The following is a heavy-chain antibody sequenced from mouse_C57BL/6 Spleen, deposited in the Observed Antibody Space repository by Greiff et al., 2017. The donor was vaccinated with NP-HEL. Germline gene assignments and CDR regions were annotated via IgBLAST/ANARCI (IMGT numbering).Heavy chain of an antibody. CDR2: IYPRDGST. D-gene: IGHD2-5*01. CDR1: GYTFTDHT. Sequence: QVQLKESDAELVKPGASVKISCKVSGYTFTDHTIHWMKQRPEQGLEWIGYIYPRDGSTKYNEKFKGKATLTADKSSSTAYMQLNSLTSEDSAVYFCATAYYSNYSPYYFDYWGQGTTLTVSS. CDR3: ATAYYSNYSPYYFDY. V-gene: IGHV1-78*01. J-gene: IGHJ2*01.